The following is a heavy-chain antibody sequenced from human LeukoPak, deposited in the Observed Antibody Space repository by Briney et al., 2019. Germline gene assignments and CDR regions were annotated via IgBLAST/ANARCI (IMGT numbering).Heavy chain of an antibody. V-gene: IGHV3-33*01. CDR2: IWYDGSNK. CDR1: GFTFSSYG. J-gene: IGHJ4*02. Sequence: PGGSLRLSCAASGFTFSSYGMHWVRQAPGKGLEGVAVIWYDGSNKYYADSVKGRFTISRDNSKNTLYLQMNSLRAEDTAVYYCAREEDFWSGYHLDYWGQGTLVTVSS. D-gene: IGHD3-3*01. CDR3: AREEDFWSGYHLDY.